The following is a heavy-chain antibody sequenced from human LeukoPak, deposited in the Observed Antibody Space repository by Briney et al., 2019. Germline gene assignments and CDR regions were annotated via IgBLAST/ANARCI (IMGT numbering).Heavy chain of an antibody. Sequence: ASVKVSCRASGYTFTSYDINWVRQATGQGLEWMGWMNPNSGNTGYAQKFQGRVTMTRNTSISTAYMELSSLRSEDTAVYYCARLMEGKKQWLGTYYYYYGMDVWGQGTTVTVSS. CDR2: MNPNSGNT. CDR3: ARLMEGKKQWLGTYYYYYGMDV. D-gene: IGHD6-19*01. J-gene: IGHJ6*02. V-gene: IGHV1-8*01. CDR1: GYTFTSYD.